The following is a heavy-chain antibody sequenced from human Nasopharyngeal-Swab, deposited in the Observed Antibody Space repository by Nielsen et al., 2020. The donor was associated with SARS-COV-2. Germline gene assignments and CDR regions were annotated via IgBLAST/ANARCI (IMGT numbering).Heavy chain of an antibody. CDR2: IYVGNGDT. CDR1: GFSFTNYV. Sequence: ASVKVSCKASGFSFTNYVIRWVRQAPGQRPEWMGWIYVGNGDTQYTPNFQGRVTFTRDTSANTAYMEMSSLTSEDTAVFYCASPDYGDYWGQGTLVTVSS. V-gene: IGHV1-3*01. CDR3: ASPDYGDY. J-gene: IGHJ4*02.